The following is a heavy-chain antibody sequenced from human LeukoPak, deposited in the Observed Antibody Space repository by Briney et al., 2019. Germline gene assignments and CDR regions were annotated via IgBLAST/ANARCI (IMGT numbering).Heavy chain of an antibody. CDR3: ARVGFDYGEVWFDP. J-gene: IGHJ5*02. Sequence: PETLSLTCPVSGGSISSYYWNWIRQPPGKGLEWSRHIYYTGSTSYNASLRSRVMISMDTFKNQFALKLSSVTAADTAVYYCARVGFDYGEVWFDPWGQGTLVTVSS. V-gene: IGHV4-59*01. D-gene: IGHD4-17*01. CDR1: GGSISSYY. CDR2: IYYTGST.